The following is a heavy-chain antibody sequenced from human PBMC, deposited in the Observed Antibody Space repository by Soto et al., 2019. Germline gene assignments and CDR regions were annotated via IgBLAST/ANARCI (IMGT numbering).Heavy chain of an antibody. V-gene: IGHV3-30*18. Sequence: GGSLRLSYAASGFTFRSYGMHWVRQAPGKGLELVAVISYDGSNKYYADSVEGRFTISRDNSKNTLYLQMNSLRPEDTAVYYCAKDPSQYYDFWTGPSVNNWFDPWGQGTLVTVSS. CDR2: ISYDGSNK. CDR3: AKDPSQYYDFWTGPSVNNWFDP. D-gene: IGHD3-3*01. CDR1: GFTFRSYG. J-gene: IGHJ5*02.